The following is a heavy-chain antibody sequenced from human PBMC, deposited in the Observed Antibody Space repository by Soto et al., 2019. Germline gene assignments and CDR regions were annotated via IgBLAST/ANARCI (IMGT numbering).Heavy chain of an antibody. CDR2: IIPIFGTA. CDR1: GGTFSSYA. CDR3: ARRNTVTTSLDY. V-gene: IGHV1-69*13. D-gene: IGHD4-4*01. Sequence: ASVKVSCKASGGTFSSYAISWVRQAPGQGLEWMGGIIPIFGTANYAQKFQGRVTITADESTSTAYMELSSLRSEDTAVYYCARRNTVTTSLDYWGQGTLVTVSS. J-gene: IGHJ4*02.